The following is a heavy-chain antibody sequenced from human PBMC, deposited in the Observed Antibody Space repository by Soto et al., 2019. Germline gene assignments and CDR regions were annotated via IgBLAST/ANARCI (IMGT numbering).Heavy chain of an antibody. D-gene: IGHD2-2*01. Sequence: GESLKISCTGFGYTFTTFWISWVRQMPGKGLEWMGRIDPRDSYVNYSPSFQGHVTISLDKSISTAYLQWGSLKASDTAMYYCARLFCSTTTCDSWFDPWGQGTLVTVSS. J-gene: IGHJ5*02. CDR1: GYTFTTFW. CDR2: IDPRDSYV. V-gene: IGHV5-10-1*01. CDR3: ARLFCSTTTCDSWFDP.